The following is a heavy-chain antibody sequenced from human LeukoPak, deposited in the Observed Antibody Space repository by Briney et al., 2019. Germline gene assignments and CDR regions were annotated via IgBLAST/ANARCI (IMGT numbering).Heavy chain of an antibody. J-gene: IGHJ6*02. Sequence: ASVKVSCKTSGYTFTDYYIHWVRQAPGQGLEWMGIINPSGGSTSYAQKFQGRVTMTRDTSTSTVYMELSSLRSEDTAVYYCARDQEFAAPYSSSWYGDYYYGMDVWGQGTTVTVSS. CDR3: ARDQEFAAPYSSSWYGDYYYGMDV. CDR1: GYTFTDYY. V-gene: IGHV1-46*01. CDR2: INPSGGST. D-gene: IGHD6-13*01.